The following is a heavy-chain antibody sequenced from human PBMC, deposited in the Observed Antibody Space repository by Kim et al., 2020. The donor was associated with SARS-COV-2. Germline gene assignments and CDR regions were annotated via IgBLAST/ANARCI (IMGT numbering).Heavy chain of an antibody. CDR3: TTDRPGDFWAVYYYYGMEV. J-gene: IGHJ6*02. D-gene: IGHD3-3*01. Sequence: RFTISRDDSKNTLYLQMNSLNTEDTAVYYCTTDRPGDFWAVYYYYGMEVWGQGTTVTVSS. V-gene: IGHV3-15*01.